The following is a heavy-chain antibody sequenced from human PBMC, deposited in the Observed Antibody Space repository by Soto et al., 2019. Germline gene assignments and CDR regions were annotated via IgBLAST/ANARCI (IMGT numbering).Heavy chain of an antibody. V-gene: IGHV3-23*01. CDR1: GFTFSNYD. J-gene: IGHJ4*02. D-gene: IGHD6-19*01. CDR2: ISGSGDAT. Sequence: EVQLLESGGGLVQPGGSLGLSCVASGFTFSNYDMNWVRQAPGKGLEWVSYISGSGDATDYAGSVKGRFTISRDSSKNTLYLHMNSLRAEDTAVYYCAKDRAVVGTRTSGGFDHWGQGTLVTVSS. CDR3: AKDRAVVGTRTSGGFDH.